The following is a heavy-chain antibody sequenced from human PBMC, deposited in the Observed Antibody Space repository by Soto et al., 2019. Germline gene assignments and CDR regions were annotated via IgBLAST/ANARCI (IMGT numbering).Heavy chain of an antibody. CDR3: ARDMGDYDFWSGYSSALDI. V-gene: IGHV3-7*05. Sequence: EVQLVESGGGLVQPEGSLRLSCAASGFTFSRYWMSWVRQAPGKGLEWVANIKQDGSEKNYVDSVKGRFTISRDNAKNSLYLQMNSLRAEDTAVYYCARDMGDYDFWSGYSSALDIWCQGTMVTLSS. D-gene: IGHD3-3*01. CDR1: GFTFSRYW. J-gene: IGHJ3*02. CDR2: IKQDGSEK.